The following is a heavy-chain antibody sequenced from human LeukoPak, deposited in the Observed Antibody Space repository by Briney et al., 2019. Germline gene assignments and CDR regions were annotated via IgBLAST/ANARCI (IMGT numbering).Heavy chain of an antibody. Sequence: PGGSLRLSCAASGLTFSSHAMNWVRQAPGRGLEWVSYISGGGDDTHYADSVRGRFTVSSDNSKNTLFLLMSSLKDEDTAFYYCAKTPASDFWGPFDYWGQGTLVSVSS. V-gene: IGHV3-23*01. CDR3: AKTPASDFWGPFDY. D-gene: IGHD7-27*01. CDR2: ISGGGDDT. CDR1: GLTFSSHA. J-gene: IGHJ4*02.